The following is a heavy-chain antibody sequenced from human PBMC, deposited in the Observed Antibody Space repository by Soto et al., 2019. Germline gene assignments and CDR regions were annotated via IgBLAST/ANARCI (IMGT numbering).Heavy chain of an antibody. D-gene: IGHD3-22*01. Sequence: QVQLVESGGGLVKPGGSLRLSCAASGFTFSDYSMSWIRQAPGKGLEWVSYISSSDSIIYYTDSVKGRFTISRDNAKNSLYLQMNSLRAEDTVVYYCARDLGYYDSSGYFDYWGQGTLVTVSS. CDR1: GFTFSDYS. J-gene: IGHJ4*02. V-gene: IGHV3-11*01. CDR2: ISSSDSII. CDR3: ARDLGYYDSSGYFDY.